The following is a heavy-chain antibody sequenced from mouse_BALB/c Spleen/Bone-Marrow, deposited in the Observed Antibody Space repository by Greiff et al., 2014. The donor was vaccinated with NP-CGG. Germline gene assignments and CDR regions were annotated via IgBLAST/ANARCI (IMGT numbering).Heavy chain of an antibody. Sequence: EVQRVESGGGLVQPGGSLKLSCAASGFDFSGHWMTWVRQALGKGLEWIGEINPDSRTINYKPSLKEKFIMSRDNSKNTLYLQMSKVRSEDTALYYCARKGFYSWMAYWGQGTLVTVSA. CDR3: ARKGFYSWMAY. D-gene: IGHD2-1*01. V-gene: IGHV4-1*02. J-gene: IGHJ3*01. CDR2: INPDSRTI. CDR1: GFDFSGHW.